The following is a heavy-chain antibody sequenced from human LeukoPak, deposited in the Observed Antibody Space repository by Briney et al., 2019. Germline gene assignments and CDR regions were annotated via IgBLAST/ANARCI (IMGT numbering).Heavy chain of an antibody. CDR3: AREGYCSGGICYSTMNWFDP. CDR1: GGTFSSYA. CDR2: ISAYNGNT. D-gene: IGHD2-15*01. J-gene: IGHJ5*02. Sequence: ASVKVSCKASGGTFSSYAISWMRQAPGQGLEWMGWISAYNGNTNYAQKVQGRVTLTTDTSTSTAYMELRSLRSDDTAVYYCAREGYCSGGICYSTMNWFDPWGQGTLVTVSS. V-gene: IGHV1-18*01.